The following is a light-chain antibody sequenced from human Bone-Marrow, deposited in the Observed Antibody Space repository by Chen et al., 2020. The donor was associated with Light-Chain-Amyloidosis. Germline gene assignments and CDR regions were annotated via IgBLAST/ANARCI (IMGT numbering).Light chain of an antibody. J-gene: IGKJ5*01. CDR3: QQLSRYPIP. Sequence: IQLTQSPSSLSASVGDRVTITCRASQDISTSLAWYQQKPGEAPKLLLYAASTLQSGVPSRFSGSGSGADFTLTISSLQPEELATFYGQQLSRYPIPFGQGTRLDSK. CDR2: AAS. CDR1: QDISTS. V-gene: IGKV1-9*01.